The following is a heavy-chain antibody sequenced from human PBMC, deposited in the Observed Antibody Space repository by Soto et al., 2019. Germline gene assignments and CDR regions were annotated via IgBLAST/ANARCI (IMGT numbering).Heavy chain of an antibody. CDR2: INGDGSST. Sequence: EVQLVGSGGGLVHPGGSLRLSCGASGFTFSSHWMHWVRQAPGKGLVWVSRINGDGSSTRYADSVKGRFTISRDNAKNTLYLQMNSLRAEDTAVYYCARVEYYYGSGSYSPRFDPWGQGTLVTVSS. CDR3: ARVEYYYGSGSYSPRFDP. J-gene: IGHJ5*02. CDR1: GFTFSSHW. V-gene: IGHV3-74*01. D-gene: IGHD3-10*01.